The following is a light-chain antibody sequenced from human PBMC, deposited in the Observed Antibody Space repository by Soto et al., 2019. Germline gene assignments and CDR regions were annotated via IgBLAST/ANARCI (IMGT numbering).Light chain of an antibody. CDR1: QSVSSSY. V-gene: IGKV3D-20*02. Sequence: IVLTQSPGTLSLSPGERATLSCRASQSVSSSYLAWYRQKPGQAPRLLIYGASSRATGIPDRFSGSGSGTDFTLTISRLEPEDFAVYYCQQRNNWPPTFGQGTRLEIK. CDR3: QQRNNWPPT. CDR2: GAS. J-gene: IGKJ5*01.